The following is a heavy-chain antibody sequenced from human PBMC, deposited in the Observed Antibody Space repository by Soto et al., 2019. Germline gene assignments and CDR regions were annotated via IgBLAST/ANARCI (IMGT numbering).Heavy chain of an antibody. D-gene: IGHD3-3*01. CDR3: ARQPNVLRFLEWLPDINYMDV. Sequence: SETLSLTCTVSGGSISSSSYYWGWIRQPPGKGLEWIGSIYYSGSTYYNPSLKSRVTISVDTSKNQFSLRLSSVTAADTAVYYCARQPNVLRFLEWLPDINYMDVWGQGTTVTVSS. CDR1: GGSISSSSYY. J-gene: IGHJ6*02. CDR2: IYYSGST. V-gene: IGHV4-39*01.